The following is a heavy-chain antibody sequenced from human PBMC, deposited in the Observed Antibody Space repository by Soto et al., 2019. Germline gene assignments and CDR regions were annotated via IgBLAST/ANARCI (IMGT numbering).Heavy chain of an antibody. Sequence: QVQLVQSGAEVKKPGSSVKVSCKASGGTTGSYVITWVRQAPGQGLEWMGGIVPMFGTTNNAQKFQGRVTITADESTSTAHMELSSLRSEDTAVYYCARGFCIGGSCRLSSWGQGTLVSVPS. V-gene: IGHV1-69*01. CDR1: GGTTGSYV. J-gene: IGHJ5*02. D-gene: IGHD2-15*01. CDR2: IVPMFGTT. CDR3: ARGFCIGGSCRLSS.